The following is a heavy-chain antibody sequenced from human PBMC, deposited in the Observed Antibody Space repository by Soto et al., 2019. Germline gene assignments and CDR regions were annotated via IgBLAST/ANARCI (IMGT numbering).Heavy chain of an antibody. J-gene: IGHJ6*02. CDR1: GGTFGNCG. V-gene: IGHV1-69*01. Sequence: SGKGSCKVSGGTFGNCGCSWVRQAPGQGLERMGGSIRLLPTGGYAQKFQGRLTSIADESTSTTFLELSSLRPEHTAVYYCASDPHSSGWQSLYYYGVDVWG. D-gene: IGHD6-19*01. CDR3: ASDPHSSGWQSLYYYGVDV. CDR2: SIRLLPTG.